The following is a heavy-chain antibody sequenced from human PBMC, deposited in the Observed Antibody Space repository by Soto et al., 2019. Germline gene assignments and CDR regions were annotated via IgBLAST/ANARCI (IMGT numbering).Heavy chain of an antibody. CDR2: INSDGSST. CDR1: GFTFSSYW. CDR3: AREGSSLGAFDI. J-gene: IGHJ3*02. Sequence: GGSLRLSCAASGFTFSSYWMHWVRQGPGKGLVWVSRINSDGSSTKYADSVKGRFTTSRDHAKNTLYLQMNSLGAEDTAVYYCAREGSSLGAFDIWGQGTLVTVSS. D-gene: IGHD2-2*01. V-gene: IGHV3-74*01.